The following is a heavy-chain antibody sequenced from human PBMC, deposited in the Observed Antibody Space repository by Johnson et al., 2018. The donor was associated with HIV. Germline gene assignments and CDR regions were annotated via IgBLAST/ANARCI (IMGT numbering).Heavy chain of an antibody. CDR1: GFTFSSYG. CDR2: ISYDGSNK. J-gene: IGHJ3*02. V-gene: IGHV3-30*18. Sequence: VQLVESGGGVVQPGGSLRLSCAASGFTFSSYGMHWVRQAPGKGLEWVAVISYDGSNKYYADSVKGRFTISRDNSKNTLYLQMNSLRAEDTAVYYCAKDKSNAFDIWGQGTMVTVSS. CDR3: AKDKSNAFDI.